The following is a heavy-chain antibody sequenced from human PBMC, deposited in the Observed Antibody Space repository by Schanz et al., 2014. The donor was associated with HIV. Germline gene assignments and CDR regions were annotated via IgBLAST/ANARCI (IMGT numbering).Heavy chain of an antibody. CDR2: VNPDSGNT. CDR3: ARGPDYSSASYKFDY. Sequence: QVQLVQSGAEVKNPGASVKVSCKASGYTFTGYYMHWVRQAPGQGLEWMGWVNPDSGNTGYAQKFQGRVTMSRNVPKNTAYMELRGLTSEDTAVYFCARGPDYSSASYKFDYWGQGTPVSVYS. V-gene: IGHV1-8*02. CDR1: GYTFTGYY. D-gene: IGHD4-4*01. J-gene: IGHJ4*02.